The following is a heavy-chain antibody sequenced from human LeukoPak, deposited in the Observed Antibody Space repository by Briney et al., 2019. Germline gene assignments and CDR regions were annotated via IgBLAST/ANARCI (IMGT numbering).Heavy chain of an antibody. D-gene: IGHD3-3*01. Sequence: PSETLSLTRTVSGGSISSYYWSWIRQPPGKGLEWIGYIYYSGSTNYNPSLKSRVTISVDTSKNQFSLKLSSVTAADTAVYYCARARSDFWSGYHYYYYMDVWGKGTTVTVSS. J-gene: IGHJ6*03. CDR1: GGSISSYY. CDR3: ARARSDFWSGYHYYYYMDV. V-gene: IGHV4-59*01. CDR2: IYYSGST.